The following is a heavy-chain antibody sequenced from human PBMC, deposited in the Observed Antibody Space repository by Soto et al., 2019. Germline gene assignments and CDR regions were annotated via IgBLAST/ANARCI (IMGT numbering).Heavy chain of an antibody. J-gene: IGHJ6*02. CDR1: GFNFSSYS. V-gene: IGHV3-48*02. CDR2: ISSSSSTI. Sequence: GGSLRLSCAASGFNFSSYSMNWVRQDPGKGLEWVSYISSSSSTIYYADSVKGRFTISRDNAKNSLYLQMNSLRDEDTAVYYCARDRAPTLYYYYYGMDVWGQGTTVTVSS. CDR3: ARDRAPTLYYYYYGMDV. D-gene: IGHD3-10*01.